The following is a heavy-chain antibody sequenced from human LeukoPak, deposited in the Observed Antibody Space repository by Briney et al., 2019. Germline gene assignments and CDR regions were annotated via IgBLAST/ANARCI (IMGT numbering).Heavy chain of an antibody. D-gene: IGHD1-20*01. CDR1: GYSISRGYY. V-gene: IGHV4-38-2*01. CDR3: ARAGWIITSGIDY. Sequence: SETLSLTCGVSGYSISRGYYWAWIRQPPGKGRKWIGTIYHIGSTYYNPSLESRVTISVDTSKNEFSLNLNSVTAADTAVYYCARAGWIITSGIDYWGQGALVTVSS. CDR2: IYHIGST. J-gene: IGHJ4*02.